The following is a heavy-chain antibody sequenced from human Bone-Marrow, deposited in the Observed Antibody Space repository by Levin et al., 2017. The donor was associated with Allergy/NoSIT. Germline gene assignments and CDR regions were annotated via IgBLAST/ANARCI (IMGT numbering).Heavy chain of an antibody. Sequence: SQTLSLTCTVSGASIPSGGDYYWSWIRQPAGKGLEWIGRIYTGGSTDYHASLESRVTISLDTSRSQFSLKMTSVTAADTAIYFCARDSGSNWIDRLGLGWFDPWGQGILVTVSS. CDR3: ARDSGSNWIDRLGLGWFDP. CDR1: GASIPSGGDYY. D-gene: IGHD1-1*01. V-gene: IGHV4-61*02. CDR2: IYTGGST. J-gene: IGHJ5*02.